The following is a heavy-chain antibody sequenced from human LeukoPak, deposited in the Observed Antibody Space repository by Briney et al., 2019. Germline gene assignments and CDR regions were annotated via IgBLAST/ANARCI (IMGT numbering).Heavy chain of an antibody. D-gene: IGHD5-24*01. CDR3: ARRMATVTDAFDI. V-gene: IGHV4-59*08. CDR1: GDSLTSHF. CDR2: VFHSGTT. J-gene: IGHJ3*02. Sequence: PGTLSLTCNVSGDSLTSHFWSWVRQTPGKGLEWIGYVFHSGTTNYSPSLKSRVTISLDTSKKQFYLRLASVTAADTAVYYCARRMATVTDAFDIWGRGTMVSVSS.